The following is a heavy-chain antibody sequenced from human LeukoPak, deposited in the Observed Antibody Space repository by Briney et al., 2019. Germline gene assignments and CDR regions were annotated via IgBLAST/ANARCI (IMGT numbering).Heavy chain of an antibody. CDR3: ARDKGDGYNDPLDY. CDR1: GFTFSSHG. V-gene: IGHV3-33*01. Sequence: GKSLRLSCAASGFTFSSHGMHWVRQAPGKGLEWVAVIWYDGSNKYQADSVKGRFTISRDNPKNTLFLQMNSLRAEDTAVYYCARDKGDGYNDPLDYWGQGTLVTVSS. J-gene: IGHJ4*02. D-gene: IGHD5-24*01. CDR2: IWYDGSNK.